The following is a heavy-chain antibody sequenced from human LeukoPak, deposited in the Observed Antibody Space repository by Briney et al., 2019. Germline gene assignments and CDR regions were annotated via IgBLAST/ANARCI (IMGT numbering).Heavy chain of an antibody. CDR3: ARLYVRPSGWPGYHYYYFDV. J-gene: IGHJ6*03. CDR1: GGSFSGSY. V-gene: IGHV4-34*01. CDR2: IDHRGST. D-gene: IGHD6-19*01. Sequence: NSSETLSLTCAVYGGSFSGSYWSWIRQPPGRGLEWIGEIDHRGSTKYNPSLTSRITISLDTSKNQFSLRLSSLTAADTAVYYCARLYVRPSGWPGYHYYYFDVWGKGTTVTVSS.